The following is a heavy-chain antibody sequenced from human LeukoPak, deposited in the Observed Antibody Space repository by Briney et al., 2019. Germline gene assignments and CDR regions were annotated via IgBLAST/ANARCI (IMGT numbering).Heavy chain of an antibody. CDR3: ARGRELLLAVGYYFDY. CDR1: GYTFTGYY. V-gene: IGHV1-2*02. CDR2: INPNSGGT. Sequence: ASVKVSCKASGYTFTGYYMHWVRQAPGQGLEWMGWINPNSGGTNYAQKLQGRVTMTRDTSISTAYMELSRLRSDDTAVYYCARGRELLLAVGYYFDYWGQGTLVTVSS. D-gene: IGHD1-26*01. J-gene: IGHJ4*02.